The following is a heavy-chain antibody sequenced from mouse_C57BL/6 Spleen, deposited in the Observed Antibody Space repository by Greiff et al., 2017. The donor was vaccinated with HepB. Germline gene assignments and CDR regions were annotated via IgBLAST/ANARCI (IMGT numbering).Heavy chain of an antibody. CDR3: ARSSLIYYGDDEGFAY. Sequence: EVKLVESGGGLVQPGGSLSLSCAASGFTFTDYYMSWVRQPPGKALEWLGFIRNKANGYTTEYSASVKGRFTISRDNSQSILYLQMNALRAEDSATYYCARSSLIYYGDDEGFAYWGQGTLVTVAA. V-gene: IGHV7-3*01. CDR2: IRNKANGYTT. J-gene: IGHJ3*01. D-gene: IGHD2-2*01. CDR1: GFTFTDYY.